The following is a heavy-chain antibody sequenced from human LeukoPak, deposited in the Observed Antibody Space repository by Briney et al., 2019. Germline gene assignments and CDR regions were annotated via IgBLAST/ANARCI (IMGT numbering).Heavy chain of an antibody. CDR3: AKGYCSSTSCYPYYFDY. CDR1: GFTFSSYA. D-gene: IGHD2-2*01. CDR2: ISGSGGST. V-gene: IGHV3-23*01. J-gene: IGHJ4*02. Sequence: GGSLRLSCAASGFTFSSYAMSWVRQAPGKGREWVSAISGSGGSTYYADSVKGRFTISRDNSKNTLYLQMNSLRAEDTAVYYCAKGYCSSTSCYPYYFDYWGQGTLATVSS.